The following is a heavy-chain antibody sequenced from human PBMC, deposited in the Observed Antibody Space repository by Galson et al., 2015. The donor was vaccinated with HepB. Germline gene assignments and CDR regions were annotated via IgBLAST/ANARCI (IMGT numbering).Heavy chain of an antibody. D-gene: IGHD2-2*01. CDR3: ARDPSRIVVPAAISVYGWFDP. CDR2: ISSSSSYI. CDR1: GFTFSSYS. Sequence: SLRLSCAASGFTFSSYSMNWVRQAPGKGLEWVSSISSSSSYIYYADSVKGRFTISRDNAKNSLYLQMNSLRAEDTAVYYCARDPSRIVVPAAISVYGWFDPWGQGTLVTVSS. J-gene: IGHJ5*02. V-gene: IGHV3-21*04.